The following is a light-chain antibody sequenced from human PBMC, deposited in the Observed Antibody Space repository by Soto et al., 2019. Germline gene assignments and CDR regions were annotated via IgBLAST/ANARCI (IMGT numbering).Light chain of an antibody. CDR3: QHYYNSWT. CDR1: QNNKNY. Sequence: DIVMTQSPDSLAVPLGERATINCKSSQNNKNYLAWYQQKAGXPPXLIIDWASTRASGVPDRFSGSGSGTEFTLTISSMQAEDVAVYYCQHYYNSWTFGQGTKVDIK. V-gene: IGKV4-1*01. J-gene: IGKJ1*01. CDR2: WAS.